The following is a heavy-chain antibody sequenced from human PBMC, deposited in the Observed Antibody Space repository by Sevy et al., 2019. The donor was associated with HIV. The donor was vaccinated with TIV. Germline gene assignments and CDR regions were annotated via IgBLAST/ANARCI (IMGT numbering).Heavy chain of an antibody. CDR2: ISYDGSNK. CDR3: ARGGYYDSSGYYYDAFDI. J-gene: IGHJ3*02. D-gene: IGHD3-22*01. CDR1: GFTFSSYA. V-gene: IGHV3-30-3*01. Sequence: GGSLRLSCAASGFTFSSYAMHWVRQAPGKGLEWVAVISYDGSNKYYADSVKGRFTISRDNSKNTLYLQMNSLRAGDTAVYYCARGGYYDSSGYYYDAFDIWGQGTMVTVSS.